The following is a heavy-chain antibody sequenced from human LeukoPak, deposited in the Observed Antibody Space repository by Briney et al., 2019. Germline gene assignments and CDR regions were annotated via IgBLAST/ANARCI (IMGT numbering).Heavy chain of an antibody. Sequence: SETLSLTCTVSGGSISSYYWSWIRQPPGKGLEWIGYIYYSGSTNYNPSLKSRVTISVDTSKNQFSLKLSSVTAADTAVYYCARGPLPLSWYGYYYYGMDVWGQGTTVTVSS. J-gene: IGHJ6*02. CDR2: IYYSGST. CDR3: ARGPLPLSWYGYYYYGMDV. V-gene: IGHV4-59*08. CDR1: GGSISSYY. D-gene: IGHD6-13*01.